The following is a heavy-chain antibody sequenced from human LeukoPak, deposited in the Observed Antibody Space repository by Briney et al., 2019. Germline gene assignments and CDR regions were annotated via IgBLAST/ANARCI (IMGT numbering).Heavy chain of an antibody. CDR1: RXTFSSYE. V-gene: IGHV3-48*03. Sequence: GGSLRLSCAASRXTFSSYEMSWVRQAPGKGLEWVSYISGSGIKHYADSVKGRFTISRDNAKNSLYLQMNSLRVEDTAVYYCARHAVWSGYSYFDYWGQGTLVTVSS. CDR2: ISGSGIK. CDR3: ARHAVWSGYSYFDY. J-gene: IGHJ4*02. D-gene: IGHD3-3*01.